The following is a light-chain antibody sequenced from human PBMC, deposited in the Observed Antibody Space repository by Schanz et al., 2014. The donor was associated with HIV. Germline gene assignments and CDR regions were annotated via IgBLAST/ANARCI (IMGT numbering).Light chain of an antibody. V-gene: IGLV1-44*01. CDR1: SSNIGINT. CDR3: QSYDSSLSVVV. Sequence: QSVLTQPPSVSGTPGQRVTILCSGSSSNIGINTVNWYQHLPGTAPKLIMYNSYHRPSGVPDRFSGSGSGTSASLAISGLQAEDEADYYCQSYDSSLSVVVFGGGTKVTVL. CDR2: NSY. J-gene: IGLJ2*01.